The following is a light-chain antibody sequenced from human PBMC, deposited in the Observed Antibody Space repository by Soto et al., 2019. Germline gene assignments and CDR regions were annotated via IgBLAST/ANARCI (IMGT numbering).Light chain of an antibody. J-gene: IGKJ1*01. CDR1: QSIGDW. V-gene: IGKV1-5*01. Sequence: DIQMTQSPSTLAASVGDRVTITCRASQSIGDWLAWYQQKPGKAPNLLIYDASRSVSGVPSRFSGGGSGTEFTLTIISLQPDDFATYYCLQYNSYSPATFGQGTKVEIK. CDR3: LQYNSYSPAT. CDR2: DAS.